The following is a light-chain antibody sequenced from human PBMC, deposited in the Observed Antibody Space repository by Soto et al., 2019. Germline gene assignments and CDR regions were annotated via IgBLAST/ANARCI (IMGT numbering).Light chain of an antibody. V-gene: IGKV1-5*01. Sequence: DIQMTQSPSTLSASVGDRVTITCRASQSISSRLAWYRQKPGKAPKFLIYDGSSLESGVPSRFSGSGSGTEFSLTISSLQPDDSATYYCQQYSSYNTFGQGTKLEIK. CDR3: QQYSSYNT. J-gene: IGKJ2*01. CDR1: QSISSR. CDR2: DGS.